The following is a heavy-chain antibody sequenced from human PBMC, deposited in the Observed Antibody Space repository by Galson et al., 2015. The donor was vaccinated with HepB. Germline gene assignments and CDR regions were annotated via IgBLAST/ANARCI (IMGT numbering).Heavy chain of an antibody. Sequence: SLRLSCAASGFTFSSYSMNWVRQAPGKGLEWVSYISSSSRTIYYADSVKGRFTISRDNAKNSLYLQMNSLRAEDTAVYYCAREPELLRFLRRPVGFDYWGPGTLVTVSS. V-gene: IGHV3-48*01. J-gene: IGHJ4*02. D-gene: IGHD3-3*01. CDR1: GFTFSSYS. CDR3: AREPELLRFLRRPVGFDY. CDR2: ISSSSRTI.